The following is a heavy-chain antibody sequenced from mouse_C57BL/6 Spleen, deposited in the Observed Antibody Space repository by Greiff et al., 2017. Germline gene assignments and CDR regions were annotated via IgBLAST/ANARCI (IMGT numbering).Heavy chain of an antibody. CDR3: ARERFITTVVPPYYYAMDY. Sequence: EVQLQQSGPELVKPGASVKISCKASGYTFTDYYMNWVKQSHGKSLEWIGDINPNNGGTSYNQKFKGKATLTVDKSSSTAYVELRSLTSEDSAVYYCARERFITTVVPPYYYAMDYWGQGTSVTVSS. CDR1: GYTFTDYY. V-gene: IGHV1-26*01. CDR2: INPNNGGT. D-gene: IGHD1-1*01. J-gene: IGHJ4*01.